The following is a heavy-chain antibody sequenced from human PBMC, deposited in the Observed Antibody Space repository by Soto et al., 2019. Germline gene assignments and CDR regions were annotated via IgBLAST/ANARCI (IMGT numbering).Heavy chain of an antibody. D-gene: IGHD3-3*01. CDR2: ISFDGSNQ. Sequence: QVQLVESGGGVVQPGRPLRLSCAASGFTFSSHAMHWVRQAPGKGLEWVALISFDGSNQYYADSVKGRFTISRDNSENTLYLQMNSLRAEDTAVYYCARDDHFDFWSGYSAYWGQGILVTVSS. V-gene: IGHV3-30-3*01. CDR3: ARDDHFDFWSGYSAY. J-gene: IGHJ4*02. CDR1: GFTFSSHA.